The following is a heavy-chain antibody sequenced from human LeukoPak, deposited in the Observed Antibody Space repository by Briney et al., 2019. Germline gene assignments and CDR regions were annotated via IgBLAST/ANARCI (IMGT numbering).Heavy chain of an antibody. CDR3: AREWGEQWLVQSWFDP. V-gene: IGHV4-59*12. D-gene: IGHD6-19*01. CDR2: IYYSGST. J-gene: IGHJ5*02. CDR1: GGSISSYY. Sequence: PSETLSLTCTVSGGSISSYYWSWIRQPPGKGLEWIGYIYYSGSTNYNPSLKSRVTMSVDTSKNQFSLKLSSVTAADTAVYYCAREWGEQWLVQSWFDPWGQGTLVTVSS.